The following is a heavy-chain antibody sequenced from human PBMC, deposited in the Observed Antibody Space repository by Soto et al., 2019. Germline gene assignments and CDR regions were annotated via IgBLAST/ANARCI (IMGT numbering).Heavy chain of an antibody. Sequence: QVQLQQWGAGLLKPSETLSLTCAVTADSFSHYYWSWLRRPPGKGLEWIGEIDHSGNTNYSPSLKSRVTISLDTSKNQFSLKLNSVTAADTGVYYCVGGRGRLVGFDYWGQGTLVTVSS. V-gene: IGHV4-34*01. CDR2: IDHSGNT. J-gene: IGHJ4*02. CDR1: ADSFSHYY. D-gene: IGHD1-26*01. CDR3: VGGRGRLVGFDY.